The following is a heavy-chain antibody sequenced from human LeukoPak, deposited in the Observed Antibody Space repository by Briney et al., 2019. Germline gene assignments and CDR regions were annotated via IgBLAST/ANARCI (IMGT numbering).Heavy chain of an antibody. J-gene: IGHJ4*02. CDR2: ISYDGSNK. CDR1: GFTFSSYG. Sequence: GGSLRLSCAASGFTFSSYGMHWVRQAPGKGLEWVAVISYDGSNKYYADSVKGRFTISRDNSKNTLYLQINSLRVEDTAVYYCAKDRGRTWVQVANWGQGTLVTVSS. CDR3: AKDRGRTWVQVAN. D-gene: IGHD2-15*01. V-gene: IGHV3-30*18.